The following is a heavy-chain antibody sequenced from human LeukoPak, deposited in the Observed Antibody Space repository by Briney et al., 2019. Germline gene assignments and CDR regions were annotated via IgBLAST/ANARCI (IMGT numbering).Heavy chain of an antibody. J-gene: IGHJ3*02. Sequence: SETLSPTCAVYGGSFSGYYWSWIRQPPGKGLEWIGEINHSGSTNYNPSLKSRVTISVDTSKNQFSLKLSSVTAADTAVYYCARGRITIFGVVIFGAFDIWGQGTMVTVSS. D-gene: IGHD3-3*01. CDR3: ARGRITIFGVVIFGAFDI. CDR2: INHSGST. V-gene: IGHV4-34*01. CDR1: GGSFSGYY.